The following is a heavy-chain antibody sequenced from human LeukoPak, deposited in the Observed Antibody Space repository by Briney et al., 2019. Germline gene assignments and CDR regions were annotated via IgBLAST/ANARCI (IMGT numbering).Heavy chain of an antibody. D-gene: IGHD3-9*01. V-gene: IGHV3-74*01. Sequence: GGSLRLSCAASGFTFSSYWMHWVRQAPGKGLVWVSRINSDGSSTSYADSVKGRFTISRDNAKSTLYLQMNSLRAEDTAVYYCARVGDILTGYFHYYYGMDVWGQGTTVTVSS. CDR1: GFTFSSYW. CDR3: ARVGDILTGYFHYYYGMDV. CDR2: INSDGSST. J-gene: IGHJ6*02.